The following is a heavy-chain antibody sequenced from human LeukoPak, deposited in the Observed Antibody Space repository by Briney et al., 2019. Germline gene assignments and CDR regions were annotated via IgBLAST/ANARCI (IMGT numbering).Heavy chain of an antibody. J-gene: IGHJ4*02. D-gene: IGHD5-24*01. CDR1: GGSISSSSYY. Sequence: KSSETLSLTCTVSGGSISSSSYYWGWIRQPPGKGLEWIGSIYYSGSTYYNPSLKSRVTISVDTSKNQFSLKLSSVTAADTAVYYCARRWNLEIPTYYFDYWGQGTLVTVSS. CDR3: ARRWNLEIPTYYFDY. CDR2: IYYSGST. V-gene: IGHV4-39*01.